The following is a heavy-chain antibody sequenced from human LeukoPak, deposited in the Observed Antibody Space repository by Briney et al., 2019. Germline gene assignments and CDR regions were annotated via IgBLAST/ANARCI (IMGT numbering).Heavy chain of an antibody. Sequence: TSETLSLTCTVSGGSISSYYWSWIRQPPGKGLEWIGYIYYSGSTNYNPSLKSRVTISVDTSKNQFSLKLSSVAAADTAVYYCARARVYYAILTGYSPKQFDYWGQGTLVTVSS. J-gene: IGHJ4*02. CDR2: IYYSGST. D-gene: IGHD3-9*01. CDR1: GGSISSYY. CDR3: ARARVYYAILTGYSPKQFDY. V-gene: IGHV4-59*01.